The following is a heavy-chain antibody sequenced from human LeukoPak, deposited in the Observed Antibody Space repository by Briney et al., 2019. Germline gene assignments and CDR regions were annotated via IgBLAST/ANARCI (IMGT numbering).Heavy chain of an antibody. V-gene: IGHV1-8*01. D-gene: IGHD2-2*01. CDR1: GYTFTSYD. CDR2: MNPNSGNT. J-gene: IGHJ5*02. Sequence: ASVKVSCKASGYTFTSYDINWVRQATGQGLEWMGWMNPNSGNTGYAQKFQGRVTMTRNTSISTAYMELSRLRSEDTAVYYCARGRYCSSTSCPYNWFDPWGQGTLVTVSS. CDR3: ARGRYCSSTSCPYNWFDP.